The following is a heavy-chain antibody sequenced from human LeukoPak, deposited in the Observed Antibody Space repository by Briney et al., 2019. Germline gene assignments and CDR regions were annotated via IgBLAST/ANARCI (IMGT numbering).Heavy chain of an antibody. CDR1: GFTFSSYA. CDR3: ARGYLTSTGPFDY. J-gene: IGHJ4*02. V-gene: IGHV3-30*04. CDR2: ISYDGSNK. D-gene: IGHD3-16*01. Sequence: GRSLRLSCAASGFTFSSYAMHWVRQAPGKGLEWVAVISYDGSNKYYAGSVKGRFTISRDNSKNTLYLQMNSLRAEDTAVYYCARGYLTSTGPFDYWGQGTLVTVSS.